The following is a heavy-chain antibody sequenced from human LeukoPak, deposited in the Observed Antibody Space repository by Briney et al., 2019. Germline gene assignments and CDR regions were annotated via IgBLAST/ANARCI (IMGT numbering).Heavy chain of an antibody. D-gene: IGHD1-26*01. CDR3: ARISLLARTFDP. V-gene: IGHV4-30-2*01. CDR2: IYHSGST. CDR1: GGSISNGGYY. J-gene: IGHJ5*02. Sequence: SETLSLTCTVSGGSISNGGYYWSWIRQPPGKGLEWIGYIYHSGSTYYNPSLKSRVTISVDTSKNQFSLKLSSVTAADTAVYYCARISLLARTFDPWGQGTLVTVSS.